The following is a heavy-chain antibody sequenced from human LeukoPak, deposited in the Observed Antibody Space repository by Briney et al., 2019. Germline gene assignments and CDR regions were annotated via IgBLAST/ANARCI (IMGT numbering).Heavy chain of an antibody. CDR2: ISWNSGSI. D-gene: IGHD1-26*01. Sequence: GGSLRLSCAASGFTFDDYAMHWVRQAPGKGLEWVSGISWNSGSIGYADSVKGRFTISRDNAKNSLYLQMNSLRAEDTVLYYCAKDNGVGFYYYYGMDVWGQGTTVTVSS. CDR3: AKDNGVGFYYYYGMDV. CDR1: GFTFDDYA. V-gene: IGHV3-9*01. J-gene: IGHJ6*02.